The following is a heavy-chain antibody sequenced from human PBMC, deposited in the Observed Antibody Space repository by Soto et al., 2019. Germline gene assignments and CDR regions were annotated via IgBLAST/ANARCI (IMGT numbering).Heavy chain of an antibody. CDR3: ARAKKESWSYFAVY. V-gene: IGHV1-18*01. Sequence: QVQLVQSGTEVKKPGASVKVSCKASGYTFSNYGISWVRQAPGQGLEWMGWISAYNGDTHYAQKFQGRVTMSTDTSTSSAYVELRSLSSDDTAVYYCARAKKESWSYFAVYWGQGALVTVSS. J-gene: IGHJ4*02. D-gene: IGHD3-10*01. CDR1: GYTFSNYG. CDR2: ISAYNGDT.